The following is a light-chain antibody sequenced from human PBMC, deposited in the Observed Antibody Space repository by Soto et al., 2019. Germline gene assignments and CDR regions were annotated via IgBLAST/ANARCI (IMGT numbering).Light chain of an antibody. J-gene: IGLJ1*01. Sequence: TSSDVGGYDYVSWYQQPPGKAPKLMIYDVSNRPSGVSNRFSGSKSGNTASLTISGLQAEDEADYYCSSYTSSSTLCVFGTGTKVTVL. V-gene: IGLV2-14*04. CDR3: SSYTSSSTLCV. CDR1: SSDVGGYDY. CDR2: DVS.